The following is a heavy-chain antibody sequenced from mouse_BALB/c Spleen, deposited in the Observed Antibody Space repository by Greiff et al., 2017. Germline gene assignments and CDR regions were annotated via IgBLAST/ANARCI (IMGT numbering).Heavy chain of an antibody. CDR3: ARGYYGYVDY. CDR1: GYTFPSYW. CDR2: INPSTGYT. J-gene: IGHJ2*01. V-gene: IGHV1-7*01. Sequence: QVQLQQSGAELAKPGASVKMSCKASGYTFPSYWMHWVKQRPGQGLEWIGYINPSTGYTEYNQKFKDKATLTADKSSSTAYMQLSSLTSEESAVYYCARGYYGYVDYWGQGTTLSVSS. D-gene: IGHD2-1*01.